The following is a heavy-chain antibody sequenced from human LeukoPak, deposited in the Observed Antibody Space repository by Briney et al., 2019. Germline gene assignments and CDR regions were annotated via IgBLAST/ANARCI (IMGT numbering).Heavy chain of an antibody. V-gene: IGHV3-30*18. Sequence: PGGSLRLSCAASGFTFSSYGMHWVRQAPGKGLEWVAVISYDGSNKYYADSVKGRFAISRDNSKNTLYLQMNSLRAEDTAVYYCAKFFDWEGYGMDVWGQGTTVTVSS. CDR1: GFTFSSYG. CDR2: ISYDGSNK. CDR3: AKFFDWEGYGMDV. J-gene: IGHJ6*02. D-gene: IGHD3-9*01.